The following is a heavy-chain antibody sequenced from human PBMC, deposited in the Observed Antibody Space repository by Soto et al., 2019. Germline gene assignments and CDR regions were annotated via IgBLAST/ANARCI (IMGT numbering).Heavy chain of an antibody. V-gene: IGHV4-61*01. Sequence: QVQLQESGPGLVKPSETLSLTCTVSGGSVSRGHFYWSWIRQPPGKGLEWIGYIYYSGSTKYNPSLRSRVTILVDTSKNQFSLKLTSVTAADTAVYYCARSGSGSGWLGGQGTLVTVSS. J-gene: IGHJ4*02. CDR2: IYYSGST. D-gene: IGHD6-19*01. CDR3: ARSGSGSGWL. CDR1: GGSVSRGHFY.